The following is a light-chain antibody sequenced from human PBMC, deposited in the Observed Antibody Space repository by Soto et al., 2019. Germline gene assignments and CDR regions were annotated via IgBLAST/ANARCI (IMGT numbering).Light chain of an antibody. V-gene: IGLV2-14*01. Sequence: QSALTQPASVSGSPGQSITISCTGTSSDVGAYNYVSWYQQPPGEAPKLMIYEVTDRPSGVSSRFSGSKSGNTASLTISGLQAEDEADYYCSSYTSSDTLVFGTGTKLTVL. CDR3: SSYTSSDTLV. J-gene: IGLJ1*01. CDR1: SSDVGAYNY. CDR2: EVT.